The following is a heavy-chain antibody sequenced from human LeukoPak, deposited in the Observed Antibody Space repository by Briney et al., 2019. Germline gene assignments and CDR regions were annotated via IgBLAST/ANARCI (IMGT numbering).Heavy chain of an antibody. J-gene: IGHJ4*02. V-gene: IGHV3-33*01. Sequence: PGWSLRLSCAASGFTFSSDGMHWIRHAPRKGLDRVAVIWYDASNKYYADSLKGRFTISRDNSKNTLYLQMNSLRAEDTAFFFKQKTAYEILTGWIGGFDYWGQGTLVTVSS. CDR3: QKTAYEILTGWIGGFDY. CDR2: IWYDASNK. CDR1: GFTFSSDG. D-gene: IGHD3-9*01.